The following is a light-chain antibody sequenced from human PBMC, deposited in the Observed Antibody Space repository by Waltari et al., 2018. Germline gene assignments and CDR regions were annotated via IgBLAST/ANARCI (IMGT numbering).Light chain of an antibody. V-gene: IGKV3-15*01. Sequence: ETVMTQSPVTLSVSPGGRAALSCRASENINSHLAWYQQRPGQAPRLLIYDASTRATGIPARFSGSRSGTEFTLTISSLQSEDFAVYYCHQYNNWSRTFGQGTKVEIK. J-gene: IGKJ1*01. CDR3: HQYNNWSRT. CDR2: DAS. CDR1: ENINSH.